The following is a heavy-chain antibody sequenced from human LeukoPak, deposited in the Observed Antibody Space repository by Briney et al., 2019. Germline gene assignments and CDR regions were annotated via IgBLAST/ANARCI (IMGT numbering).Heavy chain of an antibody. V-gene: IGHV3-21*01. Sequence: GGSLRLSCAASGFTFSSYSMNWVRQAPGKGLEWVSSISSSSSYIYYADSVKGRFTISRDNAKNSLYLQMNSLRAEDTAVYYCARDGVLRYFGWLSGYNWFDPWGQGTLVTVSS. CDR1: GFTFSSYS. D-gene: IGHD3-9*01. CDR2: ISSSSSYI. CDR3: ARDGVLRYFGWLSGYNWFDP. J-gene: IGHJ5*02.